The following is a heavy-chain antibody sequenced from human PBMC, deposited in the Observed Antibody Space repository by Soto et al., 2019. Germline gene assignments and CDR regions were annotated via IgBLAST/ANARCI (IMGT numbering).Heavy chain of an antibody. CDR3: AREGQAPYYYYGMDV. CDR1: GYTFTNYG. Sequence: QVQVVQSGDEVKKPGASVKVSCKASGYTFTNYGFSWVRQAPGQGLEWMGWISGYNGNTKYAEKFQGRVTMTTDTSTSTAHMELMSLRSDDTAVYYCAREGQAPYYYYGMDVWGQGTAVTFSS. V-gene: IGHV1-18*01. J-gene: IGHJ6*02. CDR2: ISGYNGNT.